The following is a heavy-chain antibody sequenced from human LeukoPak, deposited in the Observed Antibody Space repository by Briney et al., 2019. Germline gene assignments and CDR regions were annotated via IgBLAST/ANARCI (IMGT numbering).Heavy chain of an antibody. Sequence: SETLSLTCAVYGGSFSGYYWSWIRQPPGKGLEWIGEINHSGSTNYNPSLKSRVTISVDTSKNQFSLKLSSVTAEDTAVYYCARGLPTPDILTGYPDYWGQGTLVTVSS. CDR3: ARGLPTPDILTGYPDY. CDR2: INHSGST. J-gene: IGHJ4*02. V-gene: IGHV4-34*01. D-gene: IGHD3-9*01. CDR1: GGSFSGYY.